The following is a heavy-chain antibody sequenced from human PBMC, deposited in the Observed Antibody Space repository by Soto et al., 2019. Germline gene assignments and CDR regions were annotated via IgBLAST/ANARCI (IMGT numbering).Heavy chain of an antibody. CDR2: ISTSGSTI. D-gene: IGHD6-6*01. Sequence: EVQLVESGGGLVQPGGSLRLSCAASGFTFSSYEMNWVRQAPGKGLEWVSYISTSGSTIYYADSVKGRFTIFRDNAKNSLYLQMNSLRAEDTAVYYCARVYSSSSGKGMDVWGQGTTVTVSS. CDR3: ARVYSSSSGKGMDV. V-gene: IGHV3-48*03. CDR1: GFTFSSYE. J-gene: IGHJ6*02.